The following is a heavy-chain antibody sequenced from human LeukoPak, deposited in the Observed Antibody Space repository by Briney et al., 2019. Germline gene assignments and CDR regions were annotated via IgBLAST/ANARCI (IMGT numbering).Heavy chain of an antibody. J-gene: IGHJ4*02. CDR3: ARAGDSSGYEYYFDY. D-gene: IGHD3-22*01. V-gene: IGHV4-4*07. CDR1: GGPISSYF. CDR2: IYTSGST. Sequence: PSETLSLTCTVSGGPISSYFWTWIRQPAGKGLEWIGRIYTSGSTNYNPSLKSRVTMSVDTSKNQFSLKLSSVTAADTAVYYCARAGDSSGYEYYFDYWGQGTLVTVSS.